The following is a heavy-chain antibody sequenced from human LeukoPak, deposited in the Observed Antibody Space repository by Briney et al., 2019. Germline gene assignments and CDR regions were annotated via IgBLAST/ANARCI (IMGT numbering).Heavy chain of an antibody. D-gene: IGHD3-22*01. CDR3: ARNKWNYYDSSGYYFFDY. Sequence: ASVKVSCKASGYTFTSYYMHWVRQAPGQGLEWMGIINPSGGSTSCAQKFQGRVTMTRDTSTSTVYMELSSLRSEDTAVYYCARNKWNYYDSSGYYFFDYWGQGTLVTVSS. CDR2: INPSGGST. J-gene: IGHJ4*02. CDR1: GYTFTSYY. V-gene: IGHV1-46*01.